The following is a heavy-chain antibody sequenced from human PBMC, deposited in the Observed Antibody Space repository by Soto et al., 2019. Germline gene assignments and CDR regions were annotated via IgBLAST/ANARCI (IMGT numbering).Heavy chain of an antibody. J-gene: IGHJ4*02. Sequence: PGGSLRLSCAASGFSFSNYAMSWVRQAPGKGLEWVSSISGSGGSASNADSVRGRFTISRDNSKNTLYLQLNSLRVEDTAIYYCARGGYWGQGTLVTVS. CDR2: ISGSGGSA. CDR1: GFSFSNYA. CDR3: ARGGY. V-gene: IGHV3-23*01.